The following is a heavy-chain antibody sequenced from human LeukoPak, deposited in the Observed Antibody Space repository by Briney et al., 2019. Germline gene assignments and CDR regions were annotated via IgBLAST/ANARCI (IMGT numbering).Heavy chain of an antibody. CDR3: AGRLWRRDGYNLSAFDI. Sequence: PSETLSLTCAVYGGSFSGYYCHWIRQPPGKGLEWIGEISHRGNTNYNPSLKSRVTISVDTSKNQFSLKLSSVTAADTAVYYCAGRLWRRDGYNLSAFDIWGQGTMVTVSS. CDR2: ISHRGNT. CDR1: GGSFSGYY. D-gene: IGHD5-24*01. V-gene: IGHV4-34*01. J-gene: IGHJ3*02.